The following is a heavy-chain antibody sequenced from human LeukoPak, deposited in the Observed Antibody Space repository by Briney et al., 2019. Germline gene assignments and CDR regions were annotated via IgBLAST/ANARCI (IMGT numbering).Heavy chain of an antibody. Sequence: GGALRLSCAASGFTLSNYWMTWVRQAPGKGLEGVANIKQDGSEKYYVDSVKGRFTISRDNAKNSLYLQMNSLRAEDTAVYYCARTREPGDFDYWGQGTLVTVSS. CDR2: IKQDGSEK. CDR1: GFTLSNYW. D-gene: IGHD1-26*01. V-gene: IGHV3-7*01. J-gene: IGHJ4*02. CDR3: ARTREPGDFDY.